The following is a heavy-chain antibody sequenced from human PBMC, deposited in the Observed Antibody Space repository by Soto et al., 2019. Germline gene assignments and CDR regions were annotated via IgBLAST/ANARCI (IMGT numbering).Heavy chain of an antibody. CDR1: GGSFSGYY. CDR2: INHSGGT. D-gene: IGHD2-21*02. CDR3: ARGRHIVVVTATPDYYFDY. Sequence: SETLSLTCAVYGGSFSGYYWSWIRQPPGKGLEWIGEINHSGGTNYNPSLKSRVTISVDTSKNQFSLKLSSVTAADTAVYYCARGRHIVVVTATPDYYFDYWGQGTLVTVSS. J-gene: IGHJ4*02. V-gene: IGHV4-34*01.